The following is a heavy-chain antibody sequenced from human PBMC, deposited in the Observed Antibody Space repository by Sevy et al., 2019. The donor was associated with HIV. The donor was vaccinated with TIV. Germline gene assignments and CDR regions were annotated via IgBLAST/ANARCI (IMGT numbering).Heavy chain of an antibody. D-gene: IGHD3-22*01. Sequence: GGSLRLSCVVSGFTFSSYGIHWVRQAPGKGREWVAVMSYDGSSQYYEESLKGRFTISRDNSKNTRYRQMNSLSPEDTAVYYCAKLPDHYYDSSGALLSFDYWGQGTLVTVSS. CDR1: GFTFSSYG. CDR3: AKLPDHYYDSSGALLSFDY. J-gene: IGHJ4*02. CDR2: MSYDGSSQ. V-gene: IGHV3-30*18.